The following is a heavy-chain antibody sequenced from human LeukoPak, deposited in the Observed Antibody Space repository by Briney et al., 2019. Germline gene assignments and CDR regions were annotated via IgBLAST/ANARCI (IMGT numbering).Heavy chain of an antibody. D-gene: IGHD6-13*01. CDR2: ISSSSSYI. Sequence: PGGSLRLSCAASGFTFSSYSMNWVRQAPGKGLEWVSSISSSSSYIYYADSVKGRFTISRDNAKNSLYLQMNSLRAEDTAVYYCASRQQLAYYYYGMDVWGQGTTVTVSS. CDR3: ASRQQLAYYYYGMDV. V-gene: IGHV3-21*01. J-gene: IGHJ6*02. CDR1: GFTFSSYS.